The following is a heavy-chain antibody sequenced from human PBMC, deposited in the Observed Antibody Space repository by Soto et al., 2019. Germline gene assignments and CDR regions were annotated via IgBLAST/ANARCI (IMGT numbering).Heavy chain of an antibody. CDR1: GFTFSDYY. J-gene: IGHJ4*02. V-gene: IGHV3-11*04. CDR2: ISSSSTI. CDR3: ARDPQCGYVSDY. D-gene: IGHD5-12*01. Sequence: PGGSLRLSCAASGFTFSDYYMNWVRQAPGKGLEWVSSISSSSTIYYADSVKGRFTISRDNAKNSLYLQMNSLRAEDTAVYYCARDPQCGYVSDYWGQGTLVTVSS.